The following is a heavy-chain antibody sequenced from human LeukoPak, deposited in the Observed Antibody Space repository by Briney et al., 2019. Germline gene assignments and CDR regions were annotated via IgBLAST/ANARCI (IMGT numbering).Heavy chain of an antibody. J-gene: IGHJ4*02. CDR1: GFTFSSYG. Sequence: GGSLRLSCAASGFTFSSYGMHWVRQAPGKGLEWVAAIWYDGSNKYYADSVKGRFTISRDNSKNTLYLQMNSLRAEDTAVYYCARESSGDYWGQGTLVTVSS. V-gene: IGHV3-33*01. CDR3: ARESSGDY. CDR2: IWYDGSNK. D-gene: IGHD3-10*01.